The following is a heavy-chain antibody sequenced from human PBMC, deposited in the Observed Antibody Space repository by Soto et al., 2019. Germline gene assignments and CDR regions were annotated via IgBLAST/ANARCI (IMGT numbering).Heavy chain of an antibody. J-gene: IGHJ4*02. D-gene: IGHD2-21*02. CDR2: INAGNGNT. V-gene: IGHV1-3*01. Sequence: ASVKVSCKASGYTFTSYAMHWVRQAPGQSLEWMGWINAGNGNTKYSQKFQGRVTITRDTSASTAYMELSSLRSEDTAVHYCARSIVVGTALDYWGQGTLVTVSS. CDR3: ARSIVVGTALDY. CDR1: GYTFTSYA.